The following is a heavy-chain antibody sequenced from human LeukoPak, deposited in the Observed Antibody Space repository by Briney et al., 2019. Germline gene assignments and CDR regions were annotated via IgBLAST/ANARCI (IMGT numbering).Heavy chain of an antibody. CDR3: TRYQLPHVFFDY. V-gene: IGHV3-15*01. CDR1: GFTFSNAW. Sequence: GGSLRLSCAASGFTFSNAWMSWVRQAPGKGLEWVGRIKSKTDGGTTDYAAPVKGRFTISRDDSKNMLYLQMNSLKTEDTAVYYCTRYQLPHVFFDYRGQGTLVTVSS. D-gene: IGHD2-2*01. CDR2: IKSKTDGGTT. J-gene: IGHJ4*02.